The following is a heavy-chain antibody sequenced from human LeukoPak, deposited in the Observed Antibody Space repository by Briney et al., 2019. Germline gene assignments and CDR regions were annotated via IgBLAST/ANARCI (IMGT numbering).Heavy chain of an antibody. D-gene: IGHD3-16*01. CDR2: MYYSGST. CDR3: ARGGYVWGTPFEY. J-gene: IGHJ4*02. CDR1: GGSISTDY. V-gene: IGHV4-59*01. Sequence: PSDTLSLTCTVSGGSISTDYWNWIRQPPGKGLEWIGSMYYSGSTNYNPSLKSRVTISVDTSKNQFSLKLSSVTAADTAVYYCARGGYVWGTPFEYWGQGTLVTVSS.